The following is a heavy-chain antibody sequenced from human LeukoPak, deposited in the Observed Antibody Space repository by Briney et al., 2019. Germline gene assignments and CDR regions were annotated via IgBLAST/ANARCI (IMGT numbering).Heavy chain of an antibody. D-gene: IGHD6-6*01. CDR3: ARERFLVSSSSHFDY. V-gene: IGHV3-48*03. Sequence: TGGSLRLSCAAYGFTFSSYEMNWVRQAPGKGLEWVSYISSSGITIYYADSVKGRFTISRDNAKNSLYLQMNSLRAEDTAVYYCARERFLVSSSSHFDYWGQGTLVTVSS. CDR1: GFTFSSYE. J-gene: IGHJ4*02. CDR2: ISSSGITI.